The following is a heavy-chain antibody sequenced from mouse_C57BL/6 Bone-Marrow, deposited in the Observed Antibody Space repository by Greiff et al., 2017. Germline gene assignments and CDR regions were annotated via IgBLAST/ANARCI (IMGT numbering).Heavy chain of an antibody. CDR2: IYPGSGNT. D-gene: IGHD2-3*01. CDR3: ARSGWLPWFAY. CDR1: GYTFTDYY. Sequence: QVHVKQSGAELVRPGASVQLSCKASGYTFTDYYINWVKQRPGQGLEWIARIYPGSGNTYYNEKFKGKATLTAEKSSSTAYMQLSSLTSEDSAVYFCARSGWLPWFAYWGQGTLVTVSA. V-gene: IGHV1-76*01. J-gene: IGHJ3*01.